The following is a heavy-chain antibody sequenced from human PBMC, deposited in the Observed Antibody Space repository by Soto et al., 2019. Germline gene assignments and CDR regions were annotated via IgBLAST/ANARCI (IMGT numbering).Heavy chain of an antibody. V-gene: IGHV3-48*01. J-gene: IGHJ4*02. CDR3: ARERALSNYPDY. D-gene: IGHD4-4*01. CDR1: GFTFSSYN. Sequence: GGSLRLSCAASGFTFSSYNMNWVRQAPGKGLEWVSYITSGSSTIYCADSVKGRFTISRDNAKNSLYLQMNSLRAEDTAVYYCARERALSNYPDYWGQGTLVTVSS. CDR2: ITSGSSTI.